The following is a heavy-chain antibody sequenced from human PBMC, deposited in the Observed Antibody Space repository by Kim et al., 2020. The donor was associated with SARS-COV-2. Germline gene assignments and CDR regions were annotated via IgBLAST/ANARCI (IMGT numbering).Heavy chain of an antibody. CDR2: IYYSGST. CDR3: ARAPIFGVVITNFDY. D-gene: IGHD3-3*01. V-gene: IGHV4-31*03. Sequence: SETLSLTCTVSGGSISSGGYYWSWIRQHPGKGLEWIGYIYYSGSTYYNSSLKSRVTISVDTSKNQFSLKLSSVTAADTAVYYCARAPIFGVVITNFDYWGQGTLFTVSS. J-gene: IGHJ4*02. CDR1: GGSISSGGYY.